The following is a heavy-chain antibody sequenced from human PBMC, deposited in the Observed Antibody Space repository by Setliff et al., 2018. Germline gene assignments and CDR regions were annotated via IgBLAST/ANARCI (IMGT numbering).Heavy chain of an antibody. D-gene: IGHD1-26*01. CDR1: GYTFTNYW. Sequence: PGESLKISCKGSGYTFTNYWIAWVRQMPGKGLEYMGIIYPADSDTTYSPSFQGQVTISADKSINTAYLQWSSLKASDTAIYYCARVGPLTDDAFDIWDQGTMVTVS. CDR3: ARVGPLTDDAFDI. CDR2: IYPADSDT. V-gene: IGHV5-51*01. J-gene: IGHJ3*02.